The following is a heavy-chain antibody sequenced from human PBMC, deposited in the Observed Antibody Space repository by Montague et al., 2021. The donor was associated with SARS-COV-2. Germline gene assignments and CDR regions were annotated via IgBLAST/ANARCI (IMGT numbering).Heavy chain of an antibody. CDR2: TSYCETT. V-gene: IGHV4-59*08. Sequence: SETLSLTCTVSGGSISPDYWSWIRHPPPQGMEFIWYTSYCETTDSNHSLSLRGRVSIATATTQFSLTLSPGTAAATDAYYCARWGEDHDSPYCYYAMDVWGQGTTVTVSS. J-gene: IGHJ6*02. CDR1: GGSISPDY. D-gene: IGHD2-21*01. CDR3: ARWGEDHDSPYCYYAMDV.